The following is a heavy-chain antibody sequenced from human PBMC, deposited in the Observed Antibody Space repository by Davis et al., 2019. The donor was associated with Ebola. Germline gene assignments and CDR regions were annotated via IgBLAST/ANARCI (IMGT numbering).Heavy chain of an antibody. Sequence: MPSETLSLTCTVSGGSISRGGYYWSWIRQHPGKGLEWIGYIYYSGSTYYNPSLKSRVTISVDTSKNQFSLKLSSVTAADTAVYYCARGRGGITIFGVVTPKSDSFDPWGQGTLVTVSS. CDR2: IYYSGST. D-gene: IGHD3-3*01. J-gene: IGHJ5*02. CDR1: GGSISRGGYY. CDR3: ARGRGGITIFGVVTPKSDSFDP. V-gene: IGHV4-30-4*08.